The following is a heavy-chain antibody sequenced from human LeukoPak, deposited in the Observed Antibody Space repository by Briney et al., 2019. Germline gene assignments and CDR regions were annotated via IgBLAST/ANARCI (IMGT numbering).Heavy chain of an antibody. CDR2: IYPGDSDT. D-gene: IGHD5-24*01. CDR1: GYSFTSYW. V-gene: IGHV5-51*01. CDR3: ARHGRDGYNYGYFDY. Sequence: NAGESLKIPCKGSGYSFTSYWIGWVRQMPGKGLEWMGIIYPGDSDTRYSPSFQGQVTISADKSISTAYLQWSSLKASDTAMYYCARHGRDGYNYGYFDYWGQGTLVTVSS. J-gene: IGHJ4*02.